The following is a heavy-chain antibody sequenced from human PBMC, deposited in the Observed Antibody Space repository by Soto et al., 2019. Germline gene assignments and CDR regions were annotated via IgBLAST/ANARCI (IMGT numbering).Heavy chain of an antibody. Sequence: PSQTLSLTCAISGDSVSSNSAAWNWIRQSPSRGLERLGRTYYRSKWYNDYAVSVKSRITINPDTSKNQFSLRLNSVTPEDTAVYYCARLVSDCSSTSCYAFDIWGQGTMVTVSS. CDR1: GDSVSSNSAA. D-gene: IGHD2-2*01. CDR3: ARLVSDCSSTSCYAFDI. CDR2: TYYRSKWYN. V-gene: IGHV6-1*01. J-gene: IGHJ3*02.